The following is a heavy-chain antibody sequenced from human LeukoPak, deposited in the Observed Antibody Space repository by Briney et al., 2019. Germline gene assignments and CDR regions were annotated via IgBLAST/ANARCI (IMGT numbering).Heavy chain of an antibody. CDR3: AKVAMIVVVIIPDAFDI. CDR2: ISGSGGST. Sequence: GGSLRLSCAASGFTFSSYAMSWVRQAPGKGLEWVSAISGSGGSTYYADSVKGRFTISRDNSKNTLYLQMNSLRAEDTAVYYCAKVAMIVVVIIPDAFDIWGQGTMVTVSS. CDR1: GFTFSSYA. D-gene: IGHD3-22*01. V-gene: IGHV3-23*01. J-gene: IGHJ3*02.